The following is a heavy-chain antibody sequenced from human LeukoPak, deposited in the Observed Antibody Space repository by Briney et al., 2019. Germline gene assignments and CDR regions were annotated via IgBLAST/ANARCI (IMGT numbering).Heavy chain of an antibody. Sequence: SETLSLTCTVSGSSISTYHWSWIRQPPGKGLEWIGYSYYNGRTSYNPSLKSRVIISVDASKNQFSLRLTSVTTADTAVYFCARGGGYSGYDNYFDYWGQGALVTVSS. D-gene: IGHD5-12*01. J-gene: IGHJ4*02. CDR1: GSSISTYH. CDR2: SYYNGRT. CDR3: ARGGGYSGYDNYFDY. V-gene: IGHV4-59*01.